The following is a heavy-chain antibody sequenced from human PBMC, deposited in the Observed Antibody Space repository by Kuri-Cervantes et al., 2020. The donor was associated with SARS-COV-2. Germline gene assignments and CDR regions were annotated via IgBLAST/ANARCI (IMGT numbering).Heavy chain of an antibody. CDR3: AREPRNYDFWKVDHYYYGMDV. V-gene: IGHV3-33*08. J-gene: IGHJ6*02. CDR2: IWYDGSNK. CDR1: GFTFSSYG. Sequence: GGSLRLSCAASGFTFSSYGMHWVRQAPGKGLEWVAVIWYDGSNKYYADSVKGRFTISRDNSKNTLYLQMNSLRAEDTAVYYCAREPRNYDFWKVDHYYYGMDVWGQGTTVTVSS. D-gene: IGHD3-3*01.